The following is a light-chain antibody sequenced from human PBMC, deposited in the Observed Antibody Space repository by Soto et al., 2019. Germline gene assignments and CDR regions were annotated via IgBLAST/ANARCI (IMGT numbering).Light chain of an antibody. CDR1: SSNMGTNT. V-gene: IGLV1-44*01. CDR2: VND. Sequence: QSVLTQPPPASGTPRQKGTFSFFGGSSNMGTNTVGWYQQLPGAAPKVLIYVNDKRPSGVPDRFSGSNSGTSASLTISGLQSEDEAGYYCVAWDDNLDAHVFGTGTKVTVL. CDR3: VAWDDNLDAHV. J-gene: IGLJ1*01.